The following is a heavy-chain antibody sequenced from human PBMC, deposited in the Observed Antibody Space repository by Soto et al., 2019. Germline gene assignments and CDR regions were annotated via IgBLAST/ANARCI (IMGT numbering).Heavy chain of an antibody. J-gene: IGHJ6*02. CDR3: ARHPNNDYDILTGSPLGWGMDV. CDR1: GYSFTSYW. CDR2: IDPSDSYT. V-gene: IGHV5-10-1*01. D-gene: IGHD3-9*01. Sequence: GESLKISCKASGYSFTSYWISWVRQMPGKGLEWMGRIDPSDSYTNYSPSFQGHVTISADKSISTAYLQWSSLKASDTAMYYCARHPNNDYDILTGSPLGWGMDVWGQGTTVTVSS.